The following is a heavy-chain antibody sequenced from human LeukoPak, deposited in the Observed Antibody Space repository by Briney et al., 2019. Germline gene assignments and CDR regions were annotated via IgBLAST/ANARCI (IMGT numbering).Heavy chain of an antibody. J-gene: IGHJ3*02. CDR3: AREWADAFDI. D-gene: IGHD1-26*01. Sequence: SVKVSCKASGGTFSNYAINWVRQAPGQGLEWMGGIIPIYGTENYAQTFQGRLTITADGSTSTAYLELYSLRSDDTAVYYCAREWADAFDIWGKGQWSSSLQ. V-gene: IGHV1-69*13. CDR1: GGTFSNYA. CDR2: IIPIYGTE.